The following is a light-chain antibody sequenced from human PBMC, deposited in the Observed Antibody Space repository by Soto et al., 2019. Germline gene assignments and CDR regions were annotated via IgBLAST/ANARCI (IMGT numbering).Light chain of an antibody. Sequence: QCVLSRPPSASGAAGEGVAISCSGSSSNIGRNTVNWYQQLPETAPKLLIYNNNQRPSGVPDRFSGSKSGTSASLAISGLQSEDEADYYRAAWDDSLTGLNVFGTGTKVTVL. J-gene: IGLJ1*01. V-gene: IGLV1-44*01. CDR2: NNN. CDR3: AAWDDSLTGLNV. CDR1: SSNIGRNT.